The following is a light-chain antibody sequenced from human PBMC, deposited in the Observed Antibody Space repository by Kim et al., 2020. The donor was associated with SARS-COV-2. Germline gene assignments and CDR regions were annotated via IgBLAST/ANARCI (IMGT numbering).Light chain of an antibody. Sequence: QAVVTQSPSASASLGASVKLTCTLSSGHSSFAVAWHQLQPDRGPRLLVKISNDCSHIRGDGIPNRFSGSGSGTERYLTISNLQSEDEADYYCQSWGTGIRVFAGGTQLTVL. J-gene: IGLJ3*02. V-gene: IGLV4-69*01. CDR1: SGHSSFA. CDR2: ISNDCSH. CDR3: QSWGTGIRV.